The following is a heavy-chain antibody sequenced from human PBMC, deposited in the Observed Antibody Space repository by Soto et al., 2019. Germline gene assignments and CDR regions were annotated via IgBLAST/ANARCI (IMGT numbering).Heavy chain of an antibody. D-gene: IGHD3-10*01. J-gene: IGHJ4*02. CDR2: IYYSGST. Sequence: QLQLQESGPGLVKPSETLSLTCTVSGGSISSSSYYWGWIRQPPGKGLEWIGSIYYSGSTYYNPSLKNRVTISVDTSKNQFSLKLSSVTAADTAVYYCARHSDYGSGTYYFDYWGQGTLVTVSS. CDR3: ARHSDYGSGTYYFDY. V-gene: IGHV4-39*01. CDR1: GGSISSSSYY.